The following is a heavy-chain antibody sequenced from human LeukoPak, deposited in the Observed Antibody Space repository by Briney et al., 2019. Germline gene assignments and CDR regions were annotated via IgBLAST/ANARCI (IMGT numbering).Heavy chain of an antibody. D-gene: IGHD6-13*01. J-gene: IGHJ6*02. CDR1: GYTFISYD. CDR2: MNPNSGKT. Sequence: ASVKVSCKASGYTFISYDVNWVRQATGQGLEWMGWMNPNSGKTGYAQKFQGRVTLTRNTSIGTAYMELSSLRSEDTAVYFCARRVSSSSAYYYGMDVWGQGTTVTVSS. V-gene: IGHV1-8*01. CDR3: ARRVSSSSAYYYGMDV.